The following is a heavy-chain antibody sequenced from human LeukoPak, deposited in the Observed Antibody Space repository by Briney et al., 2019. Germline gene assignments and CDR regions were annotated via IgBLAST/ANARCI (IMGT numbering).Heavy chain of an antibody. D-gene: IGHD2-15*01. CDR1: GYSFTSYW. Sequence: GESLKISCKGSGYSFTSYWISWVRQMPGKGLEWMGRIDPSDSYTTYSPSFQGQVTISADKSISTAYLQWSSLKASDTAMYYCARPNPHYCSGGSCYSGVYYFDYWGQGTLVTVSS. J-gene: IGHJ4*02. CDR3: ARPNPHYCSGGSCYSGVYYFDY. CDR2: IDPSDSYT. V-gene: IGHV5-10-1*04.